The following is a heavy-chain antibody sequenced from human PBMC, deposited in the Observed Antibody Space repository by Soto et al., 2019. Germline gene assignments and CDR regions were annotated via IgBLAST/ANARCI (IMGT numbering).Heavy chain of an antibody. Sequence: GGSLRLSCAASGFTFSSYGMHWVRQAPGKGLEWVAVISYDGSNKYYADSVKGRFTISRDNSKNTLYLQMNSLRAEDTAVYYCAKGGITGTLRNWFDPWGQGTLVTVSS. CDR3: AKGGITGTLRNWFDP. CDR1: GFTFSSYG. V-gene: IGHV3-30*18. D-gene: IGHD1-20*01. J-gene: IGHJ5*02. CDR2: ISYDGSNK.